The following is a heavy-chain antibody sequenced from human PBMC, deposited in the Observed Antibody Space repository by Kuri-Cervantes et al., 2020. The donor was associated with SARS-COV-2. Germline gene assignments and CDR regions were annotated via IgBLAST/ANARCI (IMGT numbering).Heavy chain of an antibody. J-gene: IGHJ4*02. CDR2: INPNGGST. Sequence: ASVKVSCKASGYTLTSRYMHWVRQAPGQGLEWMGVINPNGGSTNYAQKFQGRVTMTRDTSTSTVYMELSSLRSEDTAVYYCAREEDCSSTSCYMGLDYWGQGTLVTVSS. D-gene: IGHD2-2*02. V-gene: IGHV1-46*03. CDR3: AREEDCSSTSCYMGLDY. CDR1: GYTLTSRY.